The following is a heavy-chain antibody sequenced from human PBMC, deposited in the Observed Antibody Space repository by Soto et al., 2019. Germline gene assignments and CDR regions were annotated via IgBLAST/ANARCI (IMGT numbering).Heavy chain of an antibody. CDR3: ARGEGGPSWGSIDY. CDR2: INPNSGGT. CDR1: GYTFTGYY. J-gene: IGHJ4*02. Sequence: ASVKVSCKSSGYTFTGYYMYWVRQAPGQGLEWMGWINPNSGGTNYAQKFQGWVTMTRDTSISTAYMELSRLRSDDTAVYYCARGEGGPSWGSIDYWGQGTLVTVSS. V-gene: IGHV1-2*04. D-gene: IGHD3-16*01.